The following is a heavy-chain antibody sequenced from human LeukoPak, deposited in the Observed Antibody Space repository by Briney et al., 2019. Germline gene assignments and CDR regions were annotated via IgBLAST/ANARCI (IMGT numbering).Heavy chain of an antibody. V-gene: IGHV3-30*03. CDR3: ARDGSLRFLEWFPYYFYGMDV. J-gene: IGHJ6*02. Sequence: PGGSLRLSCAASGFTFSSFGMHWVRQAPGKGLEWVAVLSFDGTTKHYTDSVKGRFTISRDNSKNTLYLQMNSLRPEDTAVYYCARDGSLRFLEWFPYYFYGMDVWGQGTTVTVSS. D-gene: IGHD3-3*01. CDR1: GFTFSSFG. CDR2: LSFDGTTK.